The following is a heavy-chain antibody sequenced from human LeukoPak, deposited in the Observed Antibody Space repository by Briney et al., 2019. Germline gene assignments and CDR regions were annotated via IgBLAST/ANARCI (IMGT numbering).Heavy chain of an antibody. CDR2: IGWNSGSI. Sequence: GGSLRLSCAASGFTFDGYAMHWVRQAPGKGLEWVSGIGWNSGSIGYADSVKGRFTISRDNAKNSLYLQMNSLRAEDTALYYCAKVEGRGWFDPWGQGTLVTVSS. CDR3: AKVEGRGWFDP. V-gene: IGHV3-9*01. J-gene: IGHJ5*02. CDR1: GFTFDGYA.